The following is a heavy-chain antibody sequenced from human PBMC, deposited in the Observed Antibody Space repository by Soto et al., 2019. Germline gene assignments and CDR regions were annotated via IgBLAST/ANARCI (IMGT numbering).Heavy chain of an antibody. J-gene: IGHJ4*02. CDR3: TTAHPRGPDY. Sequence: LRLSCAASGFTFSNAWMNWVRQAPGKWLEWVGLIKSKTDGGTIDYPAPVKGRFIISRDDSRNTLYLQMNSLKTEDTAVYYCTTAHPRGPDYWGQGTLVTV. D-gene: IGHD5-12*01. CDR1: GFTFSNAW. CDR2: IKSKTDGGTI. V-gene: IGHV3-15*01.